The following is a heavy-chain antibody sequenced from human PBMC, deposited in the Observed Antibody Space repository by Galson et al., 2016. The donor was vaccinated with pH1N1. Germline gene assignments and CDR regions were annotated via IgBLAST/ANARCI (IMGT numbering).Heavy chain of an antibody. CDR1: GYIFASDY. Sequence: SVKVSCKASGYIFASDYFHWVRQAPGQGLEWMGVIDPSNGGTTFAQKLQSLVTMTRDTSTSTVYMELRGLKSEDTAVYYYIRDLGRLRDFWGQGTLVTVSS. V-gene: IGHV1-46*03. CDR2: IDPSNGGT. CDR3: IRDLGRLRDF. J-gene: IGHJ4*02. D-gene: IGHD7-27*01.